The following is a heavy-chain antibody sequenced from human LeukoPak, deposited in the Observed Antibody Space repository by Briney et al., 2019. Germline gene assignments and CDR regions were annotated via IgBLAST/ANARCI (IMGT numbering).Heavy chain of an antibody. Sequence: GGSLRLSCAASGFTFSSYWMHWVRHAPGKGLVWVSRILSDESSTTYADSVKGRFTISRDNAKNTLYLQMNSLRAEDTAVYYCAREELGYCSSTSCYDVVNWFDPWGQGTLVTVS. J-gene: IGHJ5*02. V-gene: IGHV3-74*01. CDR1: GFTFSSYW. CDR2: ILSDESST. CDR3: AREELGYCSSTSCYDVVNWFDP. D-gene: IGHD2-2*01.